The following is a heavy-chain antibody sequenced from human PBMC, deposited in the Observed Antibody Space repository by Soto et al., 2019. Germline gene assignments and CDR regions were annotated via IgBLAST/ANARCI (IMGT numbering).Heavy chain of an antibody. V-gene: IGHV4-31*03. CDR3: AASCVGCGGFNYYGMDV. CDR2: IYYSGTT. Sequence: QVQLQESGPGLVKPSQTLSLTCSVSGASISSGGYYWNWIRQHPGKGLEWIGYIYYSGTTYYNPSPKSRVTISVDTSKNQFSLKLSSVTAADTAVYYCAASCVGCGGFNYYGMDVWCQGTTVTVSS. CDR1: GASISSGGYY. J-gene: IGHJ6*02. D-gene: IGHD2-21*01.